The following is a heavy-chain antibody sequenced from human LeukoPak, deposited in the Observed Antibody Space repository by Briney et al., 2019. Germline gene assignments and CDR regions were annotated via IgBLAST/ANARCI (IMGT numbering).Heavy chain of an antibody. CDR1: GYTFTGYY. J-gene: IGHJ4*02. CDR2: INPNSGGT. V-gene: IGHV1-2*02. D-gene: IGHD6-19*01. Sequence: ASVKVSCKASGYTFTGYYMHWVRQAPGQGLEWMGWINPNSGGTYSAQNFQGRVTMTRDASINTAYMELSSLRSDDSAVYYCARASSPSLDCWGQGTLVTVSS. CDR3: ARASSPSLDC.